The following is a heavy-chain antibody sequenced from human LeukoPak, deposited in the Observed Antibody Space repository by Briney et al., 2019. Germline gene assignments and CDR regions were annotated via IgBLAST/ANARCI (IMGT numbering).Heavy chain of an antibody. CDR3: ARRMAAAGHHYYYYMDV. D-gene: IGHD6-13*01. V-gene: IGHV1-8*03. CDR1: GYTFTTFD. Sequence: GASGSVSCKASGYTFTTFDINWVRKATGQGLEWMGWMNPNSGNTGYAQKFQGRVTITRNTSISTAYMELSSLTSEDTAVYYCARRMAAAGHHYYYYMDVWGKGTTVTVSS. CDR2: MNPNSGNT. J-gene: IGHJ6*03.